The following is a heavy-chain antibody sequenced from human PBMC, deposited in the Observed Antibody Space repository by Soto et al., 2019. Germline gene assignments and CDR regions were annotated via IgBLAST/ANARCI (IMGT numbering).Heavy chain of an antibody. CDR3: VREGVRGMDV. J-gene: IGHJ6*02. V-gene: IGHV1-8*01. Sequence: QVQLVQSGAEVKKPGASVKVSCKASGYTFTRYDINWVRQATGQGLEWMGWRNPNSDNTGYAQKFQGRVTMTRNTSISTAYMELSSLRSEDTAVYYCVREGVRGMDVWGQGTTVTVSS. D-gene: IGHD3-16*01. CDR2: RNPNSDNT. CDR1: GYTFTRYD.